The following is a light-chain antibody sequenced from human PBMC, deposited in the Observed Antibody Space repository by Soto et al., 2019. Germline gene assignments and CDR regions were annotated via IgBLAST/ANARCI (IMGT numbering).Light chain of an antibody. V-gene: IGKV3-15*01. CDR2: DAS. CDR3: QQYENWPLT. CDR1: HSVRSH. Sequence: EIVMTQSPATLSVSPGERATLSCGASHSVRSHIAWYQQKPGQAPRLIINDASTRATGFPARFSGSGSGTEFTLTISSLQSEDIAVYYCQQYENWPLTFGQGTKLEIK. J-gene: IGKJ2*01.